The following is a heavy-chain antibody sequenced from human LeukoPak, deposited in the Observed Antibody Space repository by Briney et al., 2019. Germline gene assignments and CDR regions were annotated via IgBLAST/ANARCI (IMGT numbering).Heavy chain of an antibody. Sequence: EASVKVSCKASGYTFTNYDINWVRRATGQGLEWMGWMNPNSGNTGYAQKFQGRVTMTRSTSISTAYMELSSLTSEDTAVYYCTTVSGWTDYWGQGTLVTVSS. CDR3: TTVSGWTDY. CDR1: GYTFTNYD. D-gene: IGHD6-19*01. V-gene: IGHV1-8*01. CDR2: MNPNSGNT. J-gene: IGHJ4*02.